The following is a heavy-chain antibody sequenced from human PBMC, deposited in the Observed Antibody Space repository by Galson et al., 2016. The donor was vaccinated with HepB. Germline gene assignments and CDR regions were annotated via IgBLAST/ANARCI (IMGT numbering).Heavy chain of an antibody. Sequence: SVKVSCKASGYTFTGYYIHWVRQAPGQGLEWMGWINPNSGDTNYAQKFQGRVFMTRDTSITTTYMDLSSLTSDDTAVYYCARDRGYSGSETYYNGYVDYWGQGTLVTVSS. V-gene: IGHV1-2*02. J-gene: IGHJ4*02. CDR2: INPNSGDT. CDR1: GYTFTGYY. D-gene: IGHD3-10*01. CDR3: ARDRGYSGSETYYNGYVDY.